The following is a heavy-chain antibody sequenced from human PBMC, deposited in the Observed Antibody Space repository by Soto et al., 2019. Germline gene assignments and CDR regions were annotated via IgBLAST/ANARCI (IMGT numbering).Heavy chain of an antibody. V-gene: IGHV1-46*03. CDR1: GYTFTSYY. CDR3: AREGVSMEYSSTGHAYYYYYGMDV. D-gene: IGHD6-6*01. CDR2: INPSGGST. Sequence: ASVKVSCKASGYTFTSYYMHWVRQAPGQGLEWMGIINPSGGSTSYAQKFQGRVTMTRDTSTSTVYMELSSLRSEDTAVYYCAREGVSMEYSSTGHAYYYYYGMDVWGQGTTVTVSS. J-gene: IGHJ6*02.